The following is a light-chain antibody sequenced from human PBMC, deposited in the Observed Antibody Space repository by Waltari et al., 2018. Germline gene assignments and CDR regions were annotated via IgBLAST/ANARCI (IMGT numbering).Light chain of an antibody. Sequence: QSALTQPPSASGSPGQSVTISCTGTSSDVGGYDYVSCYRRHPGKAPKLLMHGVYQRPRGVPYRFTGSKSGNTASLPVSGLQADDEADYYCASYAGSKNPYVFGTGTKVTVL. CDR1: SSDVGGYDY. CDR3: ASYAGSKNPYV. V-gene: IGLV2-8*01. J-gene: IGLJ1*01. CDR2: GVY.